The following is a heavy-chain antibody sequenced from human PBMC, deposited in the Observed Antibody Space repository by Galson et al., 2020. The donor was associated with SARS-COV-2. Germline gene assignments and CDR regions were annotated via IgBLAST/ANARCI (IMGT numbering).Heavy chain of an antibody. D-gene: IGHD3-22*01. J-gene: IGHJ6*03. CDR2: ISSGSSSS. CDR3: ARDFGYDDFPMDV. Sequence: RQAPGKGLEWIAYISSGSSSSNYRDSVKGRFTISRDNAKNSLYLQMKSLRVEDTAVYYCARDFGYDDFPMDVWGRGTTVTVSS. V-gene: IGHV3-11*05.